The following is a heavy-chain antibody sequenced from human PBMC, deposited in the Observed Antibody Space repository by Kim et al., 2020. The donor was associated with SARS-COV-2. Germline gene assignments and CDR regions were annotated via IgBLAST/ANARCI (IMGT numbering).Heavy chain of an antibody. CDR3: ASGAFDGESGLGNYGMDV. CDR2: INPNSGGT. Sequence: ASVKVSCKASGYTFTGYYMHWVRQAPGQGLEWMGWINPNSGGTNYAQKFQGWVTMTRDTSISTAYMELSRLRSDDTAVYYCASGAFDGESGLGNYGMDVWGQGTTVTVSS. J-gene: IGHJ6*02. V-gene: IGHV1-2*04. CDR1: GYTFTGYY. D-gene: IGHD7-27*01.